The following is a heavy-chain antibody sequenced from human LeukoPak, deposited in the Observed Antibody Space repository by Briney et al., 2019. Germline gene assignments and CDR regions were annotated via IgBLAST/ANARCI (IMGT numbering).Heavy chain of an antibody. D-gene: IGHD6-13*01. Sequence: GGSLRLSCAASGFTFSDYYMSWVRQAPGKGLEWVSVIYSGGSTYYADSVKGRFTISRDNSKNTLYLQMNSLRAEDTAVYYCARRGPSSGYSSSWYFDYWGQGTLVTVSS. CDR2: IYSGGST. V-gene: IGHV3-66*04. CDR1: GFTFSDYY. J-gene: IGHJ4*02. CDR3: ARRGPSSGYSSSWYFDY.